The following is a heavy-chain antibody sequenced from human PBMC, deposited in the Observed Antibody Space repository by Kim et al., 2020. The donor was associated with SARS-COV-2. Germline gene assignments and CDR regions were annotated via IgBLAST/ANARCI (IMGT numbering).Heavy chain of an antibody. Sequence: GGSLRLSCAASGFSFSAAWMNWVRQAPGKGLEWVGRVKSKGGGETLDYAAPVKGRFTISRDDSKNMLYLQMNSLKTEDTAMYYCAADVPQRLAPIDFWGQGTLVTVSS. J-gene: IGHJ4*02. CDR3: AADVPQRLAPIDF. D-gene: IGHD6-25*01. CDR2: VKSKGGGETL. V-gene: IGHV3-15*01. CDR1: GFSFSAAW.